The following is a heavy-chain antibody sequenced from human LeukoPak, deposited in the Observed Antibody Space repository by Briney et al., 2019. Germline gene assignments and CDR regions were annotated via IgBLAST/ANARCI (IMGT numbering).Heavy chain of an antibody. D-gene: IGHD2-2*01. J-gene: IGHJ6*03. Sequence: SETLCLTRTVSVGSISGYYWSWIRQPPGKGLEWIGDIYKSGRANSNTSPKSRVTISVYTSKNKFSPKLRSVTPPDTAVYYSVRAIVGVPVAMADYYYMDVWGKGTTFSISS. CDR2: IYKSGRA. V-gene: IGHV4-59*01. CDR1: VGSISGYY. CDR3: VRAIVGVPVAMADYYYMDV.